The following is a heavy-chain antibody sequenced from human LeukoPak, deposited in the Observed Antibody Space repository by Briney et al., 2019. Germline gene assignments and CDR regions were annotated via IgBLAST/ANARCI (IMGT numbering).Heavy chain of an antibody. Sequence: GGSLRLSCAASGFTFSSYAMSWVRQAPGKGLVWVSRSNEDGSTTNYADSVKGRFTISRDNAKNTLYLQMNSLTAEDTAVYYCIRDLGGRSGHWGQGTLVTVSS. CDR3: IRDLGGRSGH. CDR2: SNEDGSTT. V-gene: IGHV3-74*01. J-gene: IGHJ4*02. D-gene: IGHD1-26*01. CDR1: GFTFSSYA.